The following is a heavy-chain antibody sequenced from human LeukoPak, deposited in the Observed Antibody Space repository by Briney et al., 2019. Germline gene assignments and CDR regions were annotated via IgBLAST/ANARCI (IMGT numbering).Heavy chain of an antibody. J-gene: IGHJ4*02. Sequence: GGSLRLSCAASGFTLSSYSINWVRQAPEKGLEWVSSISSSSSHIYYADSVKGRFTISRDNAKNSLYLQMNSLRAEDTAVYYRAKETVSFGGYDYWGQGTLVTVSS. D-gene: IGHD3-16*01. V-gene: IGHV3-21*01. CDR1: GFTLSSYS. CDR2: ISSSSSHI. CDR3: AKETVSFGGYDY.